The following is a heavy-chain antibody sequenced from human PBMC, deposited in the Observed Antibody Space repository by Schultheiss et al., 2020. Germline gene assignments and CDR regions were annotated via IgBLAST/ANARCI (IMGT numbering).Heavy chain of an antibody. CDR1: GFTFSTST. CDR3: AAEPGQHYDILTGDIRGWFDP. J-gene: IGHJ5*02. D-gene: IGHD3-9*01. CDR2: IVLGSGNT. Sequence: SVKVSCKASGFTFSTSTMQWVRQARGQRLEWIGWIVLGSGNTNYAQKFQDRVTIIRDMSTSTAYMELSSLRSEDTAVYYCAAEPGQHYDILTGDIRGWFDPWGQGTLVTVSS. V-gene: IGHV1-58*02.